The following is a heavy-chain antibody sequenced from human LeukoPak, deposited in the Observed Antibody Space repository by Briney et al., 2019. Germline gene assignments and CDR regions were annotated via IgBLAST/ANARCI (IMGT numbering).Heavy chain of an antibody. V-gene: IGHV3-7*01. CDR1: GFTFSNYW. CDR3: ARKRPNYFDY. CDR2: INLDGSQK. J-gene: IGHJ4*02. Sequence: GGSLRLSWAAAGFTFSNYWMAWVRQAPGKGPEWVANINLDGSQKYYGDSVKGRFTISRDNAENSLYLQMNSLRAEDTALYYCARKRPNYFDYWGQGTLVTVSS.